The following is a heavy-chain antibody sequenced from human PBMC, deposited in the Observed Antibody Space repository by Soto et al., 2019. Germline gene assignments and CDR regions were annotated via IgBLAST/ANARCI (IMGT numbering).Heavy chain of an antibody. CDR3: ARVGGTRGWY. CDR1: SDSITNYY. J-gene: IGHJ4*02. D-gene: IGHD2-15*01. CDR2: IHDSGRS. Sequence: QVQLQESGPGLVKPSETLSLTCTVSSDSITNYYWSWIRQSPGKGLEWIGYIHDSGRSNYNPSLKRRVKIAVDTSKKQFSLTLNSVTAADTAVYYCARVGGTRGWYWGQGTLVTVSS. V-gene: IGHV4-59*01.